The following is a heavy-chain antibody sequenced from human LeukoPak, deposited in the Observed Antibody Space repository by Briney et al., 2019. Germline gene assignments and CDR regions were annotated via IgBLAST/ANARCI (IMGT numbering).Heavy chain of an antibody. CDR2: IYTSGST. J-gene: IGHJ5*02. CDR1: GGSISSYY. CDR3: ARDRGVVPAAMRGLPYNWFDP. D-gene: IGHD2-2*01. Sequence: PSETLSLTCTVSGGSISSYYWSWIRPPAGKGLEWIGRIYTSGSTNYNPSLKSRVTMSVDTSKNQFSLKLSSVTAADTAVYYCARDRGVVPAAMRGLPYNWFDPWGQGTLVTVSS. V-gene: IGHV4-4*07.